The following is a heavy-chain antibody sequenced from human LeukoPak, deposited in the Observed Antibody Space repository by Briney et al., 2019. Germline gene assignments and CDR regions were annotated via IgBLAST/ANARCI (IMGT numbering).Heavy chain of an antibody. CDR1: GGSISSYY. J-gene: IGHJ4*02. D-gene: IGHD3-10*01. CDR3: ARGGGYYTSGSYLGY. Sequence: SEALSLTCTVSGGSISSYYWSWIRQPPGKGLECIGYIYHRGSANYNPSLKSRVAVSLDTSKNQFSLKLSSVTAADTAMYYCARGGGYYTSGSYLGYWGRGTLVTVSS. CDR2: IYHRGSA. V-gene: IGHV4-59*01.